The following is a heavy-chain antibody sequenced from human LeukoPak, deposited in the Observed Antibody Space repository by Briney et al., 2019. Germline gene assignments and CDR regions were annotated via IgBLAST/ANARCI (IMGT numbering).Heavy chain of an antibody. D-gene: IGHD5-18*01. V-gene: IGHV4-59*01. Sequence: SETLSLTCTVSGGSISSYYWSWIRQPPGKGLEWIGYMYYSGSTNYNPSLKSRVTISVDTSKNQFSLKLSSVTAADTAVYYCARFGYSYGLTYYYYYMDVWGKGTTVTVSS. CDR1: GGSISSYY. J-gene: IGHJ6*03. CDR2: MYYSGST. CDR3: ARFGYSYGLTYYYYYMDV.